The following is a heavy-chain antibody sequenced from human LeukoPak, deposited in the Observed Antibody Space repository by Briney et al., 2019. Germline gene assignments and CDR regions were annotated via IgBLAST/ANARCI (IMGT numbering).Heavy chain of an antibody. J-gene: IGHJ4*02. Sequence: GGSLRLSCTGSGYTFGDYAMSWVRQSPGKGLEWVSLIRSKAFGGATEYAASVKGRFTISRDDSKSIAYLQMNSLKTEDTAMYYCTRDGGTLDYWGQGTLVTVSS. CDR1: GYTFGDYA. V-gene: IGHV3-49*04. CDR3: TRDGGTLDY. CDR2: IRSKAFGGAT. D-gene: IGHD3-16*01.